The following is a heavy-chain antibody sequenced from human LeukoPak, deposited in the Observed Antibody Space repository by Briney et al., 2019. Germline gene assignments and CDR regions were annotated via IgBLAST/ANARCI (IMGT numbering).Heavy chain of an antibody. V-gene: IGHV4-34*01. CDR3: VRGGPYYDFWSGHEFDY. CDR2: INHSGST. D-gene: IGHD3-3*01. J-gene: IGHJ4*02. Sequence: SETLSLTCAVYGGSFSGYYWSWIRQPPGKGLEWIGEINHSGSTNYNPSLKSRVTISVDTSKNQFSLKLSSVTAADTAVYYCVRGGPYYDFWSGHEFDYWGQGTLVTASS. CDR1: GGSFSGYY.